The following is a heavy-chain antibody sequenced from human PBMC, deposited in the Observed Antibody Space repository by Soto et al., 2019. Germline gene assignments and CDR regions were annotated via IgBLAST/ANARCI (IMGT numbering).Heavy chain of an antibody. J-gene: IGHJ4*02. CDR2: MYNTGST. CDR1: GGSISGYY. CDR3: ARDKLDYDILTGYSPGYFDY. V-gene: IGHV4-59*01. Sequence: PSETLALTCTVAGGSISGYYWCWIRQPPGKGLDWIGYMYNTGSTNYNPSLKSRVTISVDTSKNQFSLKLSSVTAADTAVYYCARDKLDYDILTGYSPGYFDYWGQGTLVTVSS. D-gene: IGHD3-9*01.